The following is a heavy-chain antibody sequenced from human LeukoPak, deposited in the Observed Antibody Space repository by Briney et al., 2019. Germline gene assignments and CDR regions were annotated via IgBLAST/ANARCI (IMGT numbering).Heavy chain of an antibody. V-gene: IGHV3-23*01. J-gene: IGHJ1*01. CDR2: ITANADRT. D-gene: IGHD3-22*01. Sequence: GGSLRLSCAASGFTFGSYGMSWVREAPGNGREWVSFITANADRTSYADSLEGRFTISRDNPRNTLYMQMNSMRDEDTALYYCAIMHGYYDGSGYWVQWGQGTLVTVSS. CDR1: GFTFGSYG. CDR3: AIMHGYYDGSGYWVQ.